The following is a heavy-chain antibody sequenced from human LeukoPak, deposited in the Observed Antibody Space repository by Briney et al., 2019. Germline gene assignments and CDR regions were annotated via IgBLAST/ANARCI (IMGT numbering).Heavy chain of an antibody. CDR3: ARRLWFGALGGMDV. CDR2: INHSGST. V-gene: IGHV4-34*01. CDR1: GGSFSGYY. D-gene: IGHD3-10*01. J-gene: IGHJ6*02. Sequence: PSETLSLTCAVYGGSFSGYYWSWIRQPPGKGLEWIGEINHSGSTNYNLSLKSRVTISVDTSKNQFSLKLSSVTAADTAVYYCARRLWFGALGGMDVWGQGTTVTVSS.